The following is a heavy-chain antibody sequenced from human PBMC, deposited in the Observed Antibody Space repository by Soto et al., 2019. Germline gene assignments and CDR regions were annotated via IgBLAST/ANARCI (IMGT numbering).Heavy chain of an antibody. Sequence: PGGSLRLSCAASGFTFSSYWMSWIRQTPGKGLEWVANIKQDGSEKYYVDSVKGRFTISRDNAKNSLYLQMNSLRAEDTAVYYCARGHDYGDYVNWFDPWGQGTLVTVSS. CDR2: IKQDGSEK. V-gene: IGHV3-7*03. J-gene: IGHJ5*02. D-gene: IGHD4-17*01. CDR3: ARGHDYGDYVNWFDP. CDR1: GFTFSSYW.